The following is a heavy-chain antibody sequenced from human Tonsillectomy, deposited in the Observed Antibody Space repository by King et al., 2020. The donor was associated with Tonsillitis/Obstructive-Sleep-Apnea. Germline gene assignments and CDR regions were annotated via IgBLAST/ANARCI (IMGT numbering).Heavy chain of an antibody. V-gene: IGHV3-53*01. Sequence: VQLVESGGGLIQPGGSLRLSCAASGFTVSGNSMSWVRQAPGPGLEWGSCLYSGGSTYYADSVKGRFTISRDNSKNTLYFQMNSLRAEDTAVYYCAREMDVGAYDYWGQGTLVTVSS. J-gene: IGHJ4*02. CDR1: GFTVSGNS. D-gene: IGHD1-26*01. CDR3: AREMDVGAYDY. CDR2: LYSGGST.